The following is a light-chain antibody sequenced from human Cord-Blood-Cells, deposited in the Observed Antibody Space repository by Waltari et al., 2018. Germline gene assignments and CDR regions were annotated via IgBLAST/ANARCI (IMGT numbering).Light chain of an antibody. Sequence: DIVMTQSPDSLAVSLGERATINCKSSQSVLYSSNNTNYLGWYQQKQGQPPKLLIYWATTRESGVPDRFSGSGSVTDFTLTISSLQAEDVSVYYCQQYYSTPWTFGQGTKVEIK. CDR3: QQYYSTPWT. CDR1: QSVLYSSNNTNY. V-gene: IGKV4-1*01. CDR2: WAT. J-gene: IGKJ1*01.